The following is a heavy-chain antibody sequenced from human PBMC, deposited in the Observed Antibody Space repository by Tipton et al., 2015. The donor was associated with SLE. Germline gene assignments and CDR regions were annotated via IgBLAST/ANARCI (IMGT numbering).Heavy chain of an antibody. D-gene: IGHD1-26*01. CDR1: GYSFTGYY. CDR2: INPYRGAT. CDR3: ARDGGGSYSLDY. V-gene: IGHV1-2*02. J-gene: IGHJ4*02. Sequence: QSGPEVKKPGASVKVSCKASGYSFTGYYIHWVRQAPGQGLEWMGWINPYRGATNYAQKFQGRVTMTRDTSISTAYMDLSRLRSDDTAVYYCARDGGGSYSLDYWGQGTLVTVSS.